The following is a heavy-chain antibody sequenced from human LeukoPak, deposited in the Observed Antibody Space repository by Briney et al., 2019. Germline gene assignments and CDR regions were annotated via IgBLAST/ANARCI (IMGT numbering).Heavy chain of an antibody. Sequence: ASVKVSCKASGYTFTSYYMHWVRQPPGQGLEWMGIINPSGGSTSYAQKFPGRATMTKYTSTCTVYMELSSLRSEDTAVYYCARVGERWLQFSYFDYWGQGTLVTVSS. CDR3: ARVGERWLQFSYFDY. CDR2: INPSGGST. CDR1: GYTFTSYY. D-gene: IGHD5-24*01. V-gene: IGHV1-46*01. J-gene: IGHJ4*02.